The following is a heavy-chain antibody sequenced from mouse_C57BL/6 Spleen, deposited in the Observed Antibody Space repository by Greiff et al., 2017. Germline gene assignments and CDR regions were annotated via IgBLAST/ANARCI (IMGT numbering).Heavy chain of an antibody. Sequence: QVQLKESGAELVKPGASVKLSCKASGYTFTSYWIHWVKQRPGQGLEWIGMIHPNSGSTNYNEKFKSKATLTVDKSSSTAYMQLSSLTSEDSAVYYCARSVYDYDVDWYFDVWGTGTTVTVSS. CDR3: ARSVYDYDVDWYFDV. D-gene: IGHD2-4*01. CDR1: GYTFTSYW. CDR2: IHPNSGST. V-gene: IGHV1-64*01. J-gene: IGHJ1*03.